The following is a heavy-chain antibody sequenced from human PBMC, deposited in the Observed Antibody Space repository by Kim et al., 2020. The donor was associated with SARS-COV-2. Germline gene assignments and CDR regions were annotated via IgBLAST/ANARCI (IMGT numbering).Heavy chain of an antibody. Sequence: GGSLRLSCAASGFTFSSYSMNWVRQAPGKGLEWVSSISSSSSYIYYADSVKGRFTISRDNAKNSLYLQMNSLRAEDTAVYYCARDKEGGWGVEYYYYGMDVWGQGTTVTVSS. CDR2: ISSSSSYI. D-gene: IGHD6-19*01. CDR1: GFTFSSYS. V-gene: IGHV3-21*01. CDR3: ARDKEGGWGVEYYYYGMDV. J-gene: IGHJ6*02.